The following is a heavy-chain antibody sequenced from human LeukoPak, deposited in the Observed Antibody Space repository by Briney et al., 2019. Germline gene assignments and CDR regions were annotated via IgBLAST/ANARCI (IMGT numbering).Heavy chain of an antibody. J-gene: IGHJ4*02. D-gene: IGHD6-25*01. V-gene: IGHV3-15*01. CDR2: IKSKIDGGTI. CDR1: GFTFSDAW. Sequence: PGGSLRLSCVASGFTFSDAWMSWVRQAQGTGLEWVGRIKSKIDGGTIDYGAPVKGRFTISRDDSRNTLYLQMNSLKTEDTAVYYCTTRRQDGCWGQGTLVAVS. CDR3: TTRRQDGC.